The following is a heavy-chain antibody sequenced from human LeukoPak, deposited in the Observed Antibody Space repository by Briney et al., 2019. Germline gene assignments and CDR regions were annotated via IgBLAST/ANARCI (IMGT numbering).Heavy chain of an antibody. Sequence: GVSPRLLCSASGFTFSNHAMAWVRQAPGKGLERVSAISDKCFDNFYAGPVKGQFTNSKNNSKQHLYIQMNSLRDEDTAIYVCVKDVWFSVSWGQGTLVTVSS. V-gene: IGHV3-23*01. CDR2: ISDKCFDN. CDR3: VKDVWFSVS. D-gene: IGHD3-10*01. J-gene: IGHJ5*02. CDR1: GFTFSNHA.